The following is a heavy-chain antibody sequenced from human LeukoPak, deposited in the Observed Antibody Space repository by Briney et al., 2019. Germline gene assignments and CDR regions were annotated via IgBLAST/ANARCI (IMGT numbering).Heavy chain of an antibody. V-gene: IGHV1-69*04. D-gene: IGHD3-10*01. CDR1: GGTFSSYA. CDR2: IIPILGIA. Sequence: GASVKVSCKASGGTFSSYAISWVRQAPGQGLEWMGRIIPILGIANYAQKFQGRVTITADKSTSTAYMELSSPRSEDTAVYYCARGGSGSQYAFDIWGQGTMVTVSS. J-gene: IGHJ3*02. CDR3: ARGGSGSQYAFDI.